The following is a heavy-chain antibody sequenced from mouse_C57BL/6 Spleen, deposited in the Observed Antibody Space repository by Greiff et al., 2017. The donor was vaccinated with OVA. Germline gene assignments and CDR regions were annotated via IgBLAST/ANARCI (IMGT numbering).Heavy chain of an antibody. CDR3: ARAPSTAQAASWYFGY. CDR2: IYPGSGST. Sequence: QVQLQQPGAELVKPGASVKMSCKASGYTFTSYWITWVKQRPGQGLEWIGDIYPGSGSTNYNEKFKSKATLTVDTSSSTAYMQLSSLTSEDSAVYYCARAPSTAQAASWYFGYWGQGTTLTVST. V-gene: IGHV1-55*01. CDR1: GYTFTSYW. J-gene: IGHJ2*01. D-gene: IGHD3-2*02.